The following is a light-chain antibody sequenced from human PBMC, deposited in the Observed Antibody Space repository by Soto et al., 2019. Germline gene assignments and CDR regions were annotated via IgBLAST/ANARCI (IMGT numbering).Light chain of an antibody. CDR2: EVT. V-gene: IGLV2-14*01. CDR1: GSGAVACYGS. J-gene: IGLJ2*01. Sequence: QSVLSQPASVSGSPGQSITIYCTGIGSGAVACYGSVSWYQQHPGKAPQFIIYEVTYRPSVVSDRFSGSKSDNTASLTISRLQPEDDADYYCLSYANASTVLFGGGTKVTVL. CDR3: LSYANASTVL.